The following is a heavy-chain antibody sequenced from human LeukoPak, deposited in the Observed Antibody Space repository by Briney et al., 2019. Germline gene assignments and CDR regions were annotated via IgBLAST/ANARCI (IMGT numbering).Heavy chain of an antibody. D-gene: IGHD1-26*01. CDR3: AKDRTRPGTDARYYFDH. CDR2: IWFDGRQT. Sequence: PGGSLRLSCAASGFSFSEYAMHWVRQAPGKGLEWVAVIWFDGRQTFYADSVKGRFTISRDNSKNTLYLQMNGLRPEDTALYFCAKDRTRPGTDARYYFDHWCQGSLVTVSS. CDR1: GFSFSEYA. V-gene: IGHV3-33*06. J-gene: IGHJ4*02.